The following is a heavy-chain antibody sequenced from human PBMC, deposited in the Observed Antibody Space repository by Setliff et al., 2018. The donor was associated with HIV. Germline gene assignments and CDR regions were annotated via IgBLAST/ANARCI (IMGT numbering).Heavy chain of an antibody. D-gene: IGHD6-13*01. CDR2: ISWDGGSS. CDR3: AALGYSSTWNY. V-gene: IGHV3-43D*03. J-gene: IGHJ4*02. Sequence: QAPGKGLEWVSFISWDGGSSDYADSVKGRFTISRDNSKSSLFLQMDSLRAEDTAFYYCAALGYSSTWNYWGQGTLVTVSS.